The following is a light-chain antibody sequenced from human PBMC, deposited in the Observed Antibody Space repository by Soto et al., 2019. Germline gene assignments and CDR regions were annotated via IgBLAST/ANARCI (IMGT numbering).Light chain of an antibody. V-gene: IGLV2-18*02. CDR3: SSFTSSSTDV. CDR1: SSDVGSFNR. CDR2: DVS. J-gene: IGLJ1*01. Sequence: QSVLTQPPSVSGSPGQSVAISCTGTSSDVGSFNRVSWYQQPPGTAPKVMIYDVSSRPSGVPDRFSGSKSGNTASLTIPWLQAEDEADYYCSSFTSSSTDVFGTGTKVTVL.